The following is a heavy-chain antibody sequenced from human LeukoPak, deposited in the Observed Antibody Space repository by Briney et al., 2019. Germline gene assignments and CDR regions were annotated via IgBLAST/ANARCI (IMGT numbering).Heavy chain of an antibody. CDR2: VYSGGST. J-gene: IGHJ4*02. Sequence: EGSMRLSCAASGFTVSSNYMSWVRQAPGKRLGWVSVVYSGGSTYYADSVKGRVTISRDNSKNTLYLQMNSLRAEDTAVYYCARVFGGWGQGTMVSVCS. CDR1: GFTVSSNY. CDR3: ARVFGG. D-gene: IGHD3-10*01. V-gene: IGHV3-53*01.